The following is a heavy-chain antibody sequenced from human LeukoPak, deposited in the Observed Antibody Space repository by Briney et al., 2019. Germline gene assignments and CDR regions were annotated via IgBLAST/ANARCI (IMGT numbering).Heavy chain of an antibody. CDR1: GYPFTGYH. V-gene: IGHV1-2*02. J-gene: IGHJ3*02. CDR2: INPNSGGT. CDR3: ARDPQEGFDI. Sequence: GASVKVSCKASGYPFTGYHMHWVRQAPGQGLEWMGWINPNSGGTNYAQKFQGRVTMTRDTSITTAYMELSRLRSDDTAVYYCARDPQEGFDIWGQGTMVTVSS.